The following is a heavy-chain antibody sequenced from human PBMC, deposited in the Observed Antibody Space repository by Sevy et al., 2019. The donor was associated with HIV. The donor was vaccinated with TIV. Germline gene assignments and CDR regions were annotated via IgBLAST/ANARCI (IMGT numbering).Heavy chain of an antibody. CDR3: ARSWGFWDD. Sequence: GGSLRLSCVGSGFSVSNAYLSWVRQPPGKGLEWVSVIYSGGNTYYADSVKGRFTISRDNSKNTLYLQMNSLRAEATAVYYCARSWGFWDDWGQGSLVTVSS. V-gene: IGHV3-53*01. J-gene: IGHJ4*02. CDR1: GFSVSNAY. CDR2: IYSGGNT. D-gene: IGHD7-27*01.